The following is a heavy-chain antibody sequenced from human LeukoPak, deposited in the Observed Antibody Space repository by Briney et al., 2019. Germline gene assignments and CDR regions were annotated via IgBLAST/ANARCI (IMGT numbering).Heavy chain of an antibody. V-gene: IGHV4-59*01. CDR1: GGSISSYY. CDR3: ASGYYDSSTLDY. CDR2: IYYSGST. J-gene: IGHJ4*02. D-gene: IGHD3-22*01. Sequence: SETLSLTCTVSGGSISSYYWSWIRQPPGKGLEWIGYIYYSGSTNYNPSLKSRVTISVDTSKNQFSLKLSSVTAADTAVYYCASGYYDSSTLDYWGQGTLVTVSS.